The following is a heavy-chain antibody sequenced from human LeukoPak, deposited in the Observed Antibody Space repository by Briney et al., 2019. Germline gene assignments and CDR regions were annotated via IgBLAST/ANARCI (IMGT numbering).Heavy chain of an antibody. CDR3: ASSGWYDSEYFHH. D-gene: IGHD6-19*01. CDR2: FYRRGST. Sequence: PSETLSLTCAVSGFSISSGYYWGWIRQPPGKGLEWVGTFYRRGSTYYNPSLKSRVTISVDTSKNHFSLKPSSVTAADTAMYYCASSGWYDSEYFHHWGQGTLVTVSS. CDR1: GFSISSGYY. V-gene: IGHV4-38-2*01. J-gene: IGHJ1*01.